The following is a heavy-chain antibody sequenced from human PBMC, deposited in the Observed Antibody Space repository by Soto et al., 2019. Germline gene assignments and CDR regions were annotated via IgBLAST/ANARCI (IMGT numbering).Heavy chain of an antibody. CDR1: GFIFSSYA. CDR2: ISGSGGST. CDR3: AKGGSSYYFYYSMDV. D-gene: IGHD6-6*01. V-gene: IGHV3-23*01. Sequence: PGGSLRLSCTASGFIFSSYAMSWVRQAPGKGLEWASGISGSGGSTYYADSVKGRFTISRDNSKNTLYLQMSGLRADDTAVYYCAKGGSSYYFYYSMDVWGQGTTVTVSS. J-gene: IGHJ6*02.